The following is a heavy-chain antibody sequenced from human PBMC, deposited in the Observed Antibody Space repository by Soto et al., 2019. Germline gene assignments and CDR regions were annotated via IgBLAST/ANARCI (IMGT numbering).Heavy chain of an antibody. Sequence: PSEPLSLTCTVSCGTSSSLGCSWIRQPPGKGLEWIGYIYYSGNTNCNPSLKSRVTISVDTSKNQFSLKLSSVTAADTAVYYCARRYGSAIDYWGQGTLVTLSS. D-gene: IGHD1-26*01. V-gene: IGHV4-59*08. CDR2: IYYSGNT. CDR1: CGTSSSLG. CDR3: ARRYGSAIDY. J-gene: IGHJ4*02.